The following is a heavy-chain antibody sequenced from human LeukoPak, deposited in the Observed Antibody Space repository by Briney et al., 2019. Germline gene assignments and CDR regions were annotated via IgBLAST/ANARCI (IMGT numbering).Heavy chain of an antibody. CDR2: IKYDGSDK. V-gene: IGHV3-7*04. D-gene: IGHD3-16*01. CDR3: VRGGGSFDS. J-gene: IGHJ4*02. Sequence: GGSLRLSCAASGFTFRGFWLSWVRPAPTKGLEWVANIKYDGSDKRYVDSVKGRFTVSRDNANNSLYLQMNSLRAEDTAVYYCVRGGGSFDSWGQGTLVTVSS. CDR1: GFTFRGFW.